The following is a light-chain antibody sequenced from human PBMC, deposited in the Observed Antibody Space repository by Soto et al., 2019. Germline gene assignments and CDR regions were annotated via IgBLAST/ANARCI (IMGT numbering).Light chain of an antibody. CDR1: QSVSSN. J-gene: IGKJ1*01. CDR2: GAS. V-gene: IGKV3-15*01. Sequence: EIVMTQSPATLSLSPGERATLSCRASQSVSSNLAWYQQKPGQAPRLLIYGASTRATGIPARFSGSGSGTEFTLTISSLKYEDFAVYYCQQYNNWTWAFGQGTKVDIK. CDR3: QQYNNWTWA.